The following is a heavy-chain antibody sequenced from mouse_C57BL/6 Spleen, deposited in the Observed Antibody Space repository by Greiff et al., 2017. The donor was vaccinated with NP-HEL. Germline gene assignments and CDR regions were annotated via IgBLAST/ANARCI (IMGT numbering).Heavy chain of an antibody. CDR2: ILPGSGST. CDR1: LYTFPGFW. D-gene: IGHD6-5*01. J-gene: IGHJ1*01. Sequence: QVQLLQSVAERFKSGASVKLRCKAPLYTFPGFWSDGVMQRPGHGLEWIGEILPGSGSTNYNEKFKGKATFTADTSSNTAYMQLSSLTTEDSAIYYGARRGRNSGAMRCWGERAPVTNSS. CDR3: ARRGRNSGAMRC. V-gene: IGHV1-9*01.